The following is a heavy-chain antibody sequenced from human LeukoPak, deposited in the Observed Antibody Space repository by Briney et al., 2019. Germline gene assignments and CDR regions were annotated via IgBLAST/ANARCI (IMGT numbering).Heavy chain of an antibody. CDR3: ARDLKQGIRWELFDY. D-gene: IGHD1-26*01. J-gene: IGHJ4*02. V-gene: IGHV3-48*04. CDR1: GFTFSSYS. Sequence: GGSLRLSCAASGFTFSSYSMNWVREAPGKGLEWVSYISSIYTTIYYADFVKGRFTISRDNAKNSLYLQMNSLRAEDTAVYYCARDLKQGIRWELFDYWGQGTLVTVSS. CDR2: ISSIYTTI.